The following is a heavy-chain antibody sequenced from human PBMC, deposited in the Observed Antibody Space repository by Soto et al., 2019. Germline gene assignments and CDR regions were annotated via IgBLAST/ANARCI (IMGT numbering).Heavy chain of an antibody. D-gene: IGHD1-26*01. CDR1: GGTFSSYA. Sequence: SVKVSFKASGGTFSSYAISWVRQAPGQGLEWMGGIIPIFGTANYAQKFQGRVTITADESTSTAYMELSSLRSEYTAVYYCARSVVGATHYDYWGQGTLVTVSS. V-gene: IGHV1-69*13. CDR3: ARSVVGATHYDY. CDR2: IIPIFGTA. J-gene: IGHJ4*02.